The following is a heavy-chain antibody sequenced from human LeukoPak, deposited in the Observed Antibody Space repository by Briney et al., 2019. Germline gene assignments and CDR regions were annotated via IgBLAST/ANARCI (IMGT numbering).Heavy chain of an antibody. CDR3: ARFRNDYYYYMDV. CDR1: GFTFSSYE. Sequence: GGSLRLSCAASGFTFSSYEMNWVRQAPGKGREWVSYISSSGSTIYYADSVKGRFTISRDNAKNSLYLQMNSLRAEDTAVYYCARFRNDYYYYMDVWGKGTTVTVSS. CDR2: ISSSGSTI. V-gene: IGHV3-48*03. J-gene: IGHJ6*03.